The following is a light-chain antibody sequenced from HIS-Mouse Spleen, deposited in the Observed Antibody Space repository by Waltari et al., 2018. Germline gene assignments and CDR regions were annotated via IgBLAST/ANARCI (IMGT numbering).Light chain of an antibody. CDR2: EDS. J-gene: IGLJ2*01. Sequence: SYELTPPPSVSVSPGQTPRITCSGDALPKKNAYWYQQKSGQAPVLVIFEDSKRPPGIPXXFSGSSXXTXATLTIXGAQVEDEADYCCYSTDSSGNHRVFXGGTKLTVL. CDR1: ALPKKN. CDR3: YSTDSSGNHRV. V-gene: IGLV3-10*01.